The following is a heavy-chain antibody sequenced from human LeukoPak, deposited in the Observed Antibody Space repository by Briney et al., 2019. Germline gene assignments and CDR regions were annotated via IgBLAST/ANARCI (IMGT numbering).Heavy chain of an antibody. V-gene: IGHV4-61*02. CDR1: GGSISRGSYY. CDR3: ARVGPVFGVAPYYFDY. CDR2: IYNSGST. J-gene: IGHJ4*02. D-gene: IGHD3-3*01. Sequence: SQTLSLTCVVSGGSISRGSYYWNWIRQPAGKGLEWMGRIYNSGSTNYNPSLKSRVTISVDTSKNQFSLKLSSVTAADTAVYYCARVGPVFGVAPYYFDYWGQGTLVTVSS.